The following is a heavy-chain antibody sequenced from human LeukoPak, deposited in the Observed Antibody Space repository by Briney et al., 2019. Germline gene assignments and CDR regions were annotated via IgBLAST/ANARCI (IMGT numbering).Heavy chain of an antibody. CDR2: IIPIFGTA. D-gene: IGHD2-15*01. J-gene: IGHJ4*02. CDR1: GGTFSSYA. V-gene: IGHV1-69*06. CDR3: ARESPYCSGGSCYPSLLV. Sequence: ASVKVSCKASGGTFSSYAISWVRQAPGQGLEWMGGIIPIFGTANYAQKFQGRVTITADKSTSTAYVELSSLRSEDTAVYYCARESPYCSGGSCYPSLLVWGQGTLVTVSS.